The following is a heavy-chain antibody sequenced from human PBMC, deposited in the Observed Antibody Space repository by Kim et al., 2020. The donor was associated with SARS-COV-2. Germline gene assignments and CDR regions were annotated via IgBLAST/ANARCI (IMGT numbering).Heavy chain of an antibody. CDR2: VSGNGGST. J-gene: IGHJ4*02. CDR3: AKGSYSSSWCSSDY. D-gene: IGHD6-13*01. V-gene: IGHV3-23*01. Sequence: GGSLRLSCAASGFTFSSYAMSWVRQAPGKGLEWVSIVSGNGGSTYYADSVKGRFTISRDNSKNTLYLQMNTLRAEDTAVYYCAKGSYSSSWCSSDYWGQGTLVTVSS. CDR1: GFTFSSYA.